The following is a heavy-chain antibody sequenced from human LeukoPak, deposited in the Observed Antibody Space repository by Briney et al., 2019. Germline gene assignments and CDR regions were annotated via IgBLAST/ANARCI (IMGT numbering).Heavy chain of an antibody. Sequence: GGSLRLSCAASGFTFSSYAMSWVRQAPGKGLEWVSAISGSGGSTYYADSVKGRFTISRDNSKNTLYLQMNSLRAEDTAVFYCAKINSYGELYYFDYWGQGTLVTVSS. CDR2: ISGSGGST. V-gene: IGHV3-23*01. J-gene: IGHJ4*02. CDR1: GFTFSSYA. D-gene: IGHD5-18*01. CDR3: AKINSYGELYYFDY.